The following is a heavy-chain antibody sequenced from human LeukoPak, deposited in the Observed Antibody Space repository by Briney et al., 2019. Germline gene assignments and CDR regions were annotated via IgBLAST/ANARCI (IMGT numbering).Heavy chain of an antibody. Sequence: ASVKVSCKVSGYTLTELSMHWVRQAPGKGLEWMGGFDPEDGETIYAQKFQARVTMTEDTSTDTAYMELSSLRSEDTAVYYCATDPRLGYCSSTSCYTLGYWGQGTLVTVSS. CDR3: ATDPRLGYCSSTSCYTLGY. D-gene: IGHD2-2*02. V-gene: IGHV1-24*01. CDR2: FDPEDGET. CDR1: GYTLTELS. J-gene: IGHJ4*02.